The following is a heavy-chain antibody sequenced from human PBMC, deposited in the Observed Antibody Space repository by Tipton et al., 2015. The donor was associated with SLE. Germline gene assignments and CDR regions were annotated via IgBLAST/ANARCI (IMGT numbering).Heavy chain of an antibody. CDR3: ARDPYMVRGVNDAFDI. D-gene: IGHD3-10*01. CDR1: GGSISSGDYY. V-gene: IGHV4-61*08. J-gene: IGHJ3*02. CDR2: IYYSGST. Sequence: TLSLTCTVSGGSISSGDYYWSWIRQPPGKGLEWIGYIYYSGSTNYNPSLKSRVTISVDTSKNQFSLKLSSVTAADTAVYYCARDPYMVRGVNDAFDIWGQGTMVTVSS.